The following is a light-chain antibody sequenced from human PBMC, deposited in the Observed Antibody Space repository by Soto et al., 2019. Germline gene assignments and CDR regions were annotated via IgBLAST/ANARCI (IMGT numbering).Light chain of an antibody. CDR3: QQYNGYSRT. CDR1: QSIGSS. CDR2: DVS. J-gene: IGKJ1*01. Sequence: DIQMTQSPSTLSASLGDRVTITCRASQSIGSSLAWYQQKPGKAPHLLISDVSSLERGVPSRFGGSGSGTEFTLSIRSLQPDDFATYYCQQYNGYSRTFGQGTKVDIK. V-gene: IGKV1-5*01.